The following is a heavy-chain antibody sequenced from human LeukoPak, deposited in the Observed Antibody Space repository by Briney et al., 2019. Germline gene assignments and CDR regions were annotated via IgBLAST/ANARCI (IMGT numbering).Heavy chain of an antibody. Sequence: PGGSLRLSCAASGFTFSSYAMHWVRQAPGKGLEWVAVISYDGSNKYYADSVKGRFTISRDNSKNTLYLQMNSLRAEDTAVYYCANRLQSPEDYWGQGTLVTVSS. D-gene: IGHD4-11*01. J-gene: IGHJ4*02. CDR3: ANRLQSPEDY. CDR1: GFTFSSYA. V-gene: IGHV3-30-3*01. CDR2: ISYDGSNK.